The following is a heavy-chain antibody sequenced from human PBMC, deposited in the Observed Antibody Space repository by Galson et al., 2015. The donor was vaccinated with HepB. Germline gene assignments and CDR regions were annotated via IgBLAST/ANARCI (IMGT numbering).Heavy chain of an antibody. Sequence: VKVSCKASGYIFTSYYIHWVRQAPGQGLEWMGIINPNGGSTSYAQKFQGRVTMTRDTSASTVYMELSSLRSEDTAVYYCARRGYSGAYYYYYMDVWGKGTTVTVSS. D-gene: IGHD1-26*01. CDR2: INPNGGST. CDR1: GYIFTSYY. V-gene: IGHV1-46*01. CDR3: ARRGYSGAYYYYYMDV. J-gene: IGHJ6*03.